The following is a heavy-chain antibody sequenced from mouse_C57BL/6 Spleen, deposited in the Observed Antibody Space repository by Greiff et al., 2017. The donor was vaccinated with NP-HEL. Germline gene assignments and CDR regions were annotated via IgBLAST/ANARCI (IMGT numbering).Heavy chain of an antibody. D-gene: IGHD2-2*01. Sequence: EVQGVESGGGLVKPGGSLKLSCAASGFTFSDYGMHWVRQAPEKGLEWVAYISSGSSTIYYADTVKGRFTISRDNAKNTLFLQMTSLRAGDTAMYYCARGGLDPFAYWGQGTLVTVSA. CDR3: ARGGLDPFAY. J-gene: IGHJ3*01. V-gene: IGHV5-17*01. CDR1: GFTFSDYG. CDR2: ISSGSSTI.